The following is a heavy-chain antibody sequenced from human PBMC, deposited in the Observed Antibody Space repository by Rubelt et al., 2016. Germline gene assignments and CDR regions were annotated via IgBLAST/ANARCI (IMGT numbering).Heavy chain of an antibody. CDR1: GGTFSSYA. V-gene: IGHV1-69*01. CDR3: AREQQLVGGWFDP. CDR2: IIAIFGTA. J-gene: IGHJ5*02. Sequence: QVQLVQSGAEVKKPGSSVKVSCKASGGTFSSYAISWVRQAPGQGLEWMGGIIAIFGTANYAKKCQGGVTITADESTSTAYMGLSSLRSEDTAVYYCAREQQLVGGWFDPWGQGTLVTVSS. D-gene: IGHD6-13*01.